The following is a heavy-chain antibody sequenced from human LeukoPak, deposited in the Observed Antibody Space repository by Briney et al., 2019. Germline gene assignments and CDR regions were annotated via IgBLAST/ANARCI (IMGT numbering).Heavy chain of an antibody. J-gene: IGHJ5*02. CDR3: ARHRYYYDSSGLYNWFDP. D-gene: IGHD3-22*01. CDR1: GYSFTSYW. CDR2: IYPCDSDT. V-gene: IGHV5-51*01. Sequence: GESLQISCKGSGYSFTSYWIGWVRQMPGKGLEWMGIIYPCDSDTRYSPSFQGQVTISADKSISTAYLQWSSLKASDTAMYYCARHRYYYDSSGLYNWFDPWGQGTLVTISS.